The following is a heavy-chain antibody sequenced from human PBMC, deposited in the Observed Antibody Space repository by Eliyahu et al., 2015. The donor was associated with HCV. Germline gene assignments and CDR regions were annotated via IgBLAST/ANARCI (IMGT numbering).Heavy chain of an antibody. CDR3: TTGAPGGFDYYLDV. Sequence: EVQLVESGGGLVKPGGSLRXSCAAFGFXFXKAGXXWVRQXPGKGXEWIGRIKSKTDGGTTDYAAPVKGRFTISRDDSKSTLYLQMNSLKTEDTAVYYCTTGAPGGFDYYLDVWGQGTTVTVSS. J-gene: IGHJ6*03. CDR1: GFXFXKAG. V-gene: IGHV3-15*01. CDR2: IKSKTDGGTT. D-gene: IGHD3-10*01.